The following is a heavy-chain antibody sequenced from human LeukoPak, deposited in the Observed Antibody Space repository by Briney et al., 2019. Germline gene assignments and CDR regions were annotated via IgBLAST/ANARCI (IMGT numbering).Heavy chain of an antibody. CDR2: IYYSGST. V-gene: IGHV4-59*12. CDR3: ARDLYRVNPFDY. CDR1: GGSISSYY. Sequence: PSETLSLTCTVSGGSISSYYWSWIRQPPGKGLEWIGYIYYSGSTNYNPSLKSRVTISVDTSKNQFSLKLSSVTAADTAVYYCARDLYRVNPFDYWGQGTLVTVSS. D-gene: IGHD2-2*02. J-gene: IGHJ4*02.